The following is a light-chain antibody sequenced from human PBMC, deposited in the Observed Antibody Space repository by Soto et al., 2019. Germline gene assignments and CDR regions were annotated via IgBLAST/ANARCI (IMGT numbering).Light chain of an antibody. CDR1: SSDIGAYNR. V-gene: IGLV2-18*02. CDR2: DVN. J-gene: IGLJ1*01. Sequence: QSALTQPPSVSGSPGQSVAISRTGTSSDIGAYNRVSWYQQPPGTAPKLMIYDVNNRPSGVPDRFSGSKSRNTASLTISGLQADDEADYYCSSFTSGNTYVFGTGTKVTVL. CDR3: SSFTSGNTYV.